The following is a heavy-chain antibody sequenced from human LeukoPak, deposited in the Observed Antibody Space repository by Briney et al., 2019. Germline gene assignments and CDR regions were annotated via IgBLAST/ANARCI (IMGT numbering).Heavy chain of an antibody. CDR3: XXXXXXXXYVDY. J-gene: IGHJ4*02. CDR1: GGSIGRYY. D-gene: IGHD3-16*01. CDR2: IFFSGTT. V-gene: IGHV4-4*09. Sequence: KASETLSLTCTVAGGSIGRYYWSWIRQPPGKGLEWIAYIFFSGTTKYNPSLESRVTISVDTSKNQFSLDLTSVTAADTSLDYCXXXXXXXXYVDYXXPGTLVTVSS.